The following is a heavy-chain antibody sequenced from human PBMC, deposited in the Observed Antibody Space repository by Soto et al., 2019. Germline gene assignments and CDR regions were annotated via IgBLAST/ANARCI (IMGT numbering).Heavy chain of an antibody. Sequence: SDTLSLTCPVSGVSISSYYWSWIRQPPGKGLEWIGYIYYSGSTNYNPSLKSRVTISVDTSKNQFSLKLSSVTAADTAVYYCARVWGGAFDFWGQGTMVT. V-gene: IGHV4-59*07. CDR2: IYYSGST. CDR1: GVSISSYY. CDR3: ARVWGGAFDF. D-gene: IGHD3-10*01. J-gene: IGHJ3*01.